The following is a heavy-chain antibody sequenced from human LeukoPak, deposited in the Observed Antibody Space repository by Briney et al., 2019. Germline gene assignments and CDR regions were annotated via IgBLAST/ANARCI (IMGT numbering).Heavy chain of an antibody. J-gene: IGHJ4*02. CDR3: ARDYYYDSSGYYGY. CDR2: ISYDGSNK. V-gene: IGHV3-30-3*01. D-gene: IGHD3-22*01. CDR1: GFTFSSYA. Sequence: GGSLRLSCAASGFTFSSYAMNWVRQAPGKGLEGVAVISYDGSNKYYADSVKGRFTISRDNSKNTLYLQMNSLRAEDTAVYYCARDYYYDSSGYYGYWGQGTLVTVSS.